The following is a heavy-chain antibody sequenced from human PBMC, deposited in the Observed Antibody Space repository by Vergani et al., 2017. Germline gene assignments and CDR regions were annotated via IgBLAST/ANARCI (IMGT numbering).Heavy chain of an antibody. CDR3: ARKAAMVIGVYFDY. Sequence: QVQLVESGGGVVQPGGSLRLSCAASGFTFSSYGMHWVRQAPGKGLEWVAFIRYDGSNKYYADSVKGRFTISRDNSKNTLYLQMNSLRAEDTAVYYCARKAAMVIGVYFDYWGQGTLVTVSS. J-gene: IGHJ4*02. CDR2: IRYDGSNK. CDR1: GFTFSSYG. D-gene: IGHD5-18*01. V-gene: IGHV3-30*02.